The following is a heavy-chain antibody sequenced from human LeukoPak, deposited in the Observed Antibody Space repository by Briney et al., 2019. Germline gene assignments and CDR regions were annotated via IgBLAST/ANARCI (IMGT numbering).Heavy chain of an antibody. V-gene: IGHV5-51*01. CDR3: ARLSITNSLHLYYFDF. J-gene: IGHJ4*02. CDR1: GYSFSSYW. D-gene: IGHD1-20*01. CDR2: IYPGDSDT. Sequence: GKSLQISCKGSGYSFSSYWFGWVRQMPGKGLEWMGIIYPGDSDTRYSPSFQGQVTISADKSISTAYLQWSSLKASDTALYFCARLSITNSLHLYYFDFWGQGTLVTVSS.